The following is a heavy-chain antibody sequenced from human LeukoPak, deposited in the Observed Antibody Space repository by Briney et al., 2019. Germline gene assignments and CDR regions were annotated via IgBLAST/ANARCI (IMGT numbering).Heavy chain of an antibody. Sequence: PSETLSLTCTVSGGSISDTSDFWGWIRQPPGKGLEWIGSFYYSDNTYDNPSVSSGNTYYNPSLKSRVTISVDTSKNQFSLKLSSVTAADTAMYYCARRHRSYDSGGHVIDYWGQGTLVTVSS. J-gene: IGHJ4*02. CDR1: GGSISDTSDF. V-gene: IGHV4-39*01. D-gene: IGHD3-22*01. CDR2: FYYSDNTYDNPSVSSGNT. CDR3: ARRHRSYDSGGHVIDY.